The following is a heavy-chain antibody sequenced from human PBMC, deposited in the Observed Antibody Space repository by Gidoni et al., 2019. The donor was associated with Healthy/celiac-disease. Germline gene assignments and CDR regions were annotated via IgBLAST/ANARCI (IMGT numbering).Heavy chain of an antibody. CDR3: ARGFTAMVVSMVFDY. Sequence: QVQLVQSGAEVKKPGASVKVSCTASGYTFTGYYMHWVRQAPGQGLEWMGWINPNSGGTNYAQKFQGRVTMTRDTSISTAYMELSRLRSDDTAVYYCARGFTAMVVSMVFDYWGQGTLVTVSS. CDR2: INPNSGGT. V-gene: IGHV1-2*02. J-gene: IGHJ4*02. D-gene: IGHD5-18*01. CDR1: GYTFTGYY.